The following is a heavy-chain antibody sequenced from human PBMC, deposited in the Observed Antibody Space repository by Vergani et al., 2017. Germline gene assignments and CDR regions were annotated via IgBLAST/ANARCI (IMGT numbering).Heavy chain of an antibody. CDR1: GYSISSGYY. V-gene: IGHV4-38-2*01. Sequence: QVQLQESGPGLVKPSETLSLTCAVSGYSISSGYYWGWIRQPPGKGLEWIGSIYHSGSTYYNPSLKSRVTILVDTSKNQFSLKLSSVTAADTAVYYCARQQGGYGAAFDIRGQGTMVAVSS. J-gene: IGHJ3*02. CDR3: ARQQGGYGAAFDI. CDR2: IYHSGST. D-gene: IGHD4-17*01.